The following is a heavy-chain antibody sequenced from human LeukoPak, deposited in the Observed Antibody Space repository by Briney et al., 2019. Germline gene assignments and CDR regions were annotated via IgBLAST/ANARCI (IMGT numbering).Heavy chain of an antibody. J-gene: IGHJ4*02. D-gene: IGHD2-2*02. CDR1: GFTFSDYY. V-gene: IGHV3-11*04. CDR2: ISSSGSSI. CDR3: ARDPCSSTSCYISRHHDY. Sequence: AGGSLRLSCAASGFTFSDYYMSWIRQAPGKGLEWVSYISSSGSSIYYADSVKGRFTISRDNAKNSLYLQMNSLRAEDTAVYYCARDPCSSTSCYISRHHDYWGQGTLVTVSS.